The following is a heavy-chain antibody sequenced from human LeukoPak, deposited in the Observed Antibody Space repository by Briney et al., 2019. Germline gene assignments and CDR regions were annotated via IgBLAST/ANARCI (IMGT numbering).Heavy chain of an antibody. CDR3: ARVYDSSGWDDAFDI. Sequence: GGSLRLSCAASGFTFSSYSMNWVRQAPGKGLEWVSSISSSSSYIYYADSVKGRFTISRDNAKNSLYLQMNSLRAEDTAVYYCARVYDSSGWDDAFDIWGQGTMVTVSS. V-gene: IGHV3-21*01. CDR1: GFTFSSYS. J-gene: IGHJ3*02. CDR2: ISSSSSYI. D-gene: IGHD6-19*01.